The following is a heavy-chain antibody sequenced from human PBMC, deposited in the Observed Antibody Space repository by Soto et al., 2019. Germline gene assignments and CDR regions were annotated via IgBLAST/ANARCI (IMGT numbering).Heavy chain of an antibody. J-gene: IGHJ4*02. CDR1: GFTFSRYA. D-gene: IGHD1-26*01. CDR3: ATSKTTGTGSYDY. Sequence: EVQLLESGGGLVQPGGSLRLSCAASGFTFSRYAMSWVRQAPGRGLEWVSAINTFGDTSYYADSVKGRFTISRDNSKNTLYLQMNSLRAEDTAVYYCATSKTTGTGSYDYWGQGNLVTVSS. V-gene: IGHV3-23*01. CDR2: INTFGDTS.